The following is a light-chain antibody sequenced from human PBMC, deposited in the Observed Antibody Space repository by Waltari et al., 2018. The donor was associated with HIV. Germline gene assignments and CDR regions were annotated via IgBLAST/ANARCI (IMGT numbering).Light chain of an antibody. J-gene: IGLJ2*01. Sequence: SFVPTQPHSVSVAPGQTARITCGANNIGSKNVHWYQQKSGPDLVLVVFDDVGRPSGIPERFSGCNSGNTAILTISRVEAGDDADYYCQVWESSSDHLFGGGTKLTVL. CDR1: NIGSKN. CDR3: QVWESSSDHL. V-gene: IGLV3-21*02. CDR2: DDV.